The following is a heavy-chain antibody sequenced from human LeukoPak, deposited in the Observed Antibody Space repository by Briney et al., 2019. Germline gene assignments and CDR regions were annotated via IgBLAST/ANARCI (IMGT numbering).Heavy chain of an antibody. J-gene: IGHJ4*02. CDR1: GGSVSSGDYY. CDR3: ARGRHYTGIYSD. D-gene: IGHD1-26*01. Sequence: PSQTLSLTCFVSGGSVSSGDYYWSWIRQPPGKGLEWIGRIYTSGSTSYNPSLKSRVTMSVDTSKNQFSLKLSSVTAADTAVYYCARGRHYTGIYSDWGQGTLVTVSS. CDR2: IYTSGST. V-gene: IGHV4-61*02.